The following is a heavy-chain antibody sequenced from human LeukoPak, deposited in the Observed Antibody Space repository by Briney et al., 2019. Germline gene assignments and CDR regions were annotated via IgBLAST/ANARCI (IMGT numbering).Heavy chain of an antibody. CDR2: ISSSGSTI. V-gene: IGHV3-48*04. Sequence: GGSLRLSCAASGFTFNKYTMNWVRQAPGKGLEWVSYISSSGSTIYYADSVKGRFTISRDNAKNSLYLQMNSLRAEDTAVYYCARGLKQWLSPSVNWFDPWGQGILVTVSS. CDR3: ARGLKQWLSPSVNWFDP. J-gene: IGHJ5*02. CDR1: GFTFNKYT. D-gene: IGHD6-19*01.